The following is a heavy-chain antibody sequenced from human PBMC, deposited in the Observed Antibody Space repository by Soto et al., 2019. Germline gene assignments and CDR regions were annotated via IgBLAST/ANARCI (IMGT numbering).Heavy chain of an antibody. Sequence: GGSLRLSCAASGFTVSSNYMSWVRQAPGKGLEWVSVIYSGGSAYYADSVKGRFTISRDNSKNTLYLQMNSLRAEDTAVYYCAIRDPDIVVVPAGDDAFDIWGQGTMVTVSS. CDR1: GFTVSSNY. J-gene: IGHJ3*02. D-gene: IGHD2-2*01. V-gene: IGHV3-66*01. CDR3: AIRDPDIVVVPAGDDAFDI. CDR2: IYSGGSA.